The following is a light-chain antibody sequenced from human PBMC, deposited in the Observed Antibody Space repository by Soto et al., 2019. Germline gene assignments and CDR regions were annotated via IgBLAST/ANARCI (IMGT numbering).Light chain of an antibody. CDR3: MQRIQLPFT. CDR2: EVS. V-gene: IGKV2D-29*01. J-gene: IGKJ3*01. Sequence: DIVMTQTPLSLSVTPGQPASISCKASQSLLHSNGRTYLYRVLQTAGQPPPVLIYEVSNRFSGVPDRLSGSGSGTDFTLKLSRVEAEDVGVYYCMQRIQLPFTFGHGTKVDIK. CDR1: QSLLHSNGRTY.